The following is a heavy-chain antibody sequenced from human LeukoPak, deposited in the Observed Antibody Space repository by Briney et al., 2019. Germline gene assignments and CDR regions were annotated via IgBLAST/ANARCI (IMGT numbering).Heavy chain of an antibody. D-gene: IGHD6-13*01. Sequence: SETLSLTCTVSGGSISSYYWSWIRQPPGKGLEWIGYIYYSGSTNYNPSLKSRVTISVDTSKNQFFLKLSSVTAADTAVYYCARGPTFIAAAGSSFDYWGQGTLVTVSS. CDR2: IYYSGST. CDR1: GGSISSYY. CDR3: ARGPTFIAAAGSSFDY. V-gene: IGHV4-59*01. J-gene: IGHJ4*02.